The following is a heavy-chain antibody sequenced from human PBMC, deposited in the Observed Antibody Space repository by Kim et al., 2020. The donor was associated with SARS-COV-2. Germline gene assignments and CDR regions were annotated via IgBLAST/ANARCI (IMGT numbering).Heavy chain of an antibody. CDR3: AKPRGRDCSSTSCYPRGFDY. Sequence: GGSLRLSCAASGFTFSSYAMSWVRQAPGKGPEWVSAISGSGGSTYYADYVKGRFTISRDNSKITLYLQMNSLRAENTAVYYCAKPRGRDCSSTSCYPRGFDYWGQGTLVTVSS. J-gene: IGHJ4*02. CDR1: GFTFSSYA. D-gene: IGHD2-2*01. V-gene: IGHV3-23*01. CDR2: ISGSGGST.